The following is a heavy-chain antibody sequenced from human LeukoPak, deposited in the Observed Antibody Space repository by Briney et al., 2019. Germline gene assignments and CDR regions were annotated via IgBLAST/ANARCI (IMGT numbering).Heavy chain of an antibody. V-gene: IGHV4-59*01. Sequence: SETLSLTCTVSGGSISSYYWSWIRQSPGKGLEWIGYIHYSGTTNYNPSLKSRVTIALDTSKDQFSLKLNSVTAADTAVYYCARGQGSMAYWGQGTLVTVSS. CDR1: GGSISSYY. CDR2: IHYSGTT. D-gene: IGHD2/OR15-2a*01. J-gene: IGHJ4*02. CDR3: ARGQGSMAY.